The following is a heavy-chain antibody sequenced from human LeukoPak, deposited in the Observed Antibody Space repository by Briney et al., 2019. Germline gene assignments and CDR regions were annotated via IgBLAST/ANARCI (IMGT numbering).Heavy chain of an antibody. CDR3: AREAEWYSSSFDI. Sequence: TSETLSLTCAISGDSVSNNIATWNWIRQSPSRGLEWLGRTYYRSRWYHDHAVSMKGRINIKADTSKNQPSLQLDSVTPEDTAVCCCAREAEWYSSSFDIWGQGTMVIVSS. CDR1: GDSVSNNIAT. CDR2: TYYRSRWYH. V-gene: IGHV6-1*01. D-gene: IGHD6-13*01. J-gene: IGHJ3*02.